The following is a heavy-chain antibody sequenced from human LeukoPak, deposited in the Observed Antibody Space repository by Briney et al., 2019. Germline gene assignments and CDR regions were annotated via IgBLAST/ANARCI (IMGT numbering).Heavy chain of an antibody. D-gene: IGHD5-18*01. CDR1: GYSFTTYW. CDR3: ARPRGYNYGSLDY. V-gene: IGHV5-51*01. Sequence: GESLKISCKSSGYSFTTYWIAWVRQMPGKGLEWMGIIYPGDSDTRYSPSFQGQVTISADRSISTVYLQWSSLKASDTAVYYXARPRGYNYGSLDYWGQGTLVTVSS. J-gene: IGHJ4*02. CDR2: IYPGDSDT.